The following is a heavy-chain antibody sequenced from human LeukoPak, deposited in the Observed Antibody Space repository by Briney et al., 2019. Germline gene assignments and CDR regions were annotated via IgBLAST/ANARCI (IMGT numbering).Heavy chain of an antibody. CDR2: INPNGGST. D-gene: IGHD1-26*01. J-gene: IGHJ4*02. V-gene: IGHV1-46*01. Sequence: GASVKVSCKASGYSFTRYLLQWVRQAPGQGLEWMGVINPNGGSTTDAQKFQGRVTMTRDSSTSTVYMELYSLRTEDTAVYYCARGPSGSWQYFDYWGQGTLVTVSS. CDR1: GYSFTRYL. CDR3: ARGPSGSWQYFDY.